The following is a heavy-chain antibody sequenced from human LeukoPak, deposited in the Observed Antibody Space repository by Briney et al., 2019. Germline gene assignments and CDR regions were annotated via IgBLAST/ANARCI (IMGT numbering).Heavy chain of an antibody. CDR3: ARESRGYSYGCFDY. Sequence: SQTLSLTCTVSGGSISSGDYYWSWIRQPPGKGLEWIGYIYYSGSTYYNPSLKSRVTISVDTSKNQFPLKLSSVTAADTAVYYCARESRGYSYGCFDYWGQGTLVTVSS. V-gene: IGHV4-30-4*01. D-gene: IGHD5-18*01. CDR2: IYYSGST. J-gene: IGHJ4*02. CDR1: GGSISSGDYY.